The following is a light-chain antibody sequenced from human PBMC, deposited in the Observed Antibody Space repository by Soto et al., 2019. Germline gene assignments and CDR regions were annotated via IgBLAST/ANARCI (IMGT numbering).Light chain of an antibody. J-gene: IGKJ1*01. Sequence: IRMTQSPSSLSAATGDRVTITCRASQDIRSYLVWYQQKTGKAPKVLISGASTLQNGVPSRFSGSGSGTHFNLTISSLQSEDSATYYCQQHYSYTGTFGQGTRLEI. CDR2: GAS. CDR1: QDIRSY. V-gene: IGKV1-8*01. CDR3: QQHYSYTGT.